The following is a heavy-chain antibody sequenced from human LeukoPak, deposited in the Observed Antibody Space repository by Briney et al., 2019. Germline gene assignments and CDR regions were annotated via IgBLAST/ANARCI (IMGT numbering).Heavy chain of an antibody. CDR1: GFAFSSYW. Sequence: PGGSLGLSCAASGFAFSSYWMHWVRQAPGKGLVWVSRINSDGSSTSYADSVKGRFTISRDNAKNTLYLQMNSLRAEDTAVYYCARGEDPPHRAVFDYWGQGTLVTVSS. V-gene: IGHV3-74*01. CDR2: INSDGSST. CDR3: ARGEDPPHRAVFDY. D-gene: IGHD1-14*01. J-gene: IGHJ4*02.